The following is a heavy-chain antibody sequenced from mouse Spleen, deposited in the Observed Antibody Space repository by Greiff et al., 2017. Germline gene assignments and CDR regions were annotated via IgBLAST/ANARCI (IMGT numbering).Heavy chain of an antibody. J-gene: IGHJ2*01. CDR1: GYSITSGYY. V-gene: IGHV3-6*01. D-gene: IGHD1-1*02. Sequence: ESGPGLVKPSQSLSLTCSVTGYSITSGYYWNWIRQFPGNKLEWMGYISYDGSNNYNPSLKNRISITRDTSKNQFFLKLNSVTTEDTATYYCARRGLYGPYYFDYWGQGTTLTVSS. CDR3: ARRGLYGPYYFDY. CDR2: ISYDGSN.